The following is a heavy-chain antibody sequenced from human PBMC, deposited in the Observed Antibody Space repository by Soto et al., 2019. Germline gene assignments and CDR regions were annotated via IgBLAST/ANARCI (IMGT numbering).Heavy chain of an antibody. J-gene: IGHJ4*02. V-gene: IGHV3-23*01. CDR2: ISGSGGST. D-gene: IGHD6-19*01. CDR1: GFTFSSYA. CDR3: AKARFRDSSMFLLDY. Sequence: EVQLLESGGGLVQPGGSLRLSCAASGFTFSSYAMSWVRQAPGKGLEWVSAISGSGGSTYYADSVKGRFTISRDNSKKTLYLQMNRLRAEDTAVYYCAKARFRDSSMFLLDYWGQGTLVTVSS.